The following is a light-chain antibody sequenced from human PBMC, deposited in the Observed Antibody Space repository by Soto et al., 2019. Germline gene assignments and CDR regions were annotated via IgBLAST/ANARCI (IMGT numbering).Light chain of an antibody. J-gene: IGKJ1*01. Sequence: EIVFTPYQDTLSFSPVEIATRSCMASQSVRSSLAWYKQKPGQAPXXLIYDASNRATGIPARLSGSGSGTEFTLTISSIEPEDFAVYYCQQRTKWRTFGHGTKVDIK. CDR1: QSVRSS. CDR2: DAS. CDR3: QQRTKWRT. V-gene: IGKV3-11*01.